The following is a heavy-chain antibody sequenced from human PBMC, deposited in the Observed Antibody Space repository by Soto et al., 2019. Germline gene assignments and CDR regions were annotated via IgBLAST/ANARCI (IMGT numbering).Heavy chain of an antibody. CDR3: ARDPRGKATTH. V-gene: IGHV3-7*01. D-gene: IGHD1-1*01. J-gene: IGHJ4*02. Sequence: PGGSLRLSCAASGFTFSVYWMSWVRQAPGKGLEWVANINQDGSGKNYVDSVKGRFTISRDNAKNSLYLQMNSLRAEDTAIYYCARDPRGKATTHWGQGTLVTVSS. CDR1: GFTFSVYW. CDR2: INQDGSGK.